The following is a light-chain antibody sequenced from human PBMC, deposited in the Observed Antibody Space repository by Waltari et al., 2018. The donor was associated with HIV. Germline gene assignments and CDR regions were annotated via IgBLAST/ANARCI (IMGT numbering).Light chain of an antibody. Sequence: SSELAQDPAVSVALGQTVRITCQGDSVRTYYASWYQQKPGQALVLVFYGKNNRPSGIPDRFSGSSSGDTASLTITGAQAEDEADYYCNARDTTGHWFFGGGTKVTVL. CDR2: GKN. V-gene: IGLV3-19*01. CDR3: NARDTTGHWF. J-gene: IGLJ3*02. CDR1: SVRTYY.